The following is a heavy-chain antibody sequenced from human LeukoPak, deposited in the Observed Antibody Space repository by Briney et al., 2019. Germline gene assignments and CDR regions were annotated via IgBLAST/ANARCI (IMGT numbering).Heavy chain of an antibody. CDR3: ARAGDIVVVPAAPIPPYFDY. CDR1: GFTVSSNY. D-gene: IGHD2-2*01. V-gene: IGHV3-53*01. CDR2: IYSGGST. J-gene: IGHJ4*02. Sequence: GGSLRLSCAASGFTVSSNYMSWVRQAPGKGLEWVSVIYSGGSTYYADSVKGRFTISRDNSKNTLYLQMNSLRAEDTAVYYCARAGDIVVVPAAPIPPYFDYWGQGTLVTVSS.